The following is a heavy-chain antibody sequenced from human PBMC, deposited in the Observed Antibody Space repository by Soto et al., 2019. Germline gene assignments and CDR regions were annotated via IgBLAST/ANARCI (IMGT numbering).Heavy chain of an antibody. J-gene: IGHJ4*02. CDR3: ARIGRLRWGDY. V-gene: IGHV3-48*01. Sequence: ESGGGLVQPGGSLRLSCAASGFTFSSYSMNWVRQAPGKGLEWVSNISTGSSTIYYADSVKGRFTISRDNAKNSLYLQMNSLRAEDTAVYYCARIGRLRWGDYWGQGTLVTVSS. CDR2: ISTGSSTI. D-gene: IGHD4-17*01. CDR1: GFTFSSYS.